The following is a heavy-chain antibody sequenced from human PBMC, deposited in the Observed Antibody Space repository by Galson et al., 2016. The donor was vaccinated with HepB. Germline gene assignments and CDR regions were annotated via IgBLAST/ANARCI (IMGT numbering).Heavy chain of an antibody. CDR3: ARDHPETEACDY. CDR1: GFTFSTYG. Sequence: SLRLSCAASGFTFSTYGMHWVRQAPGKGLEWVAEIWFDGTNEDYADSVKGRFTVSRDASKNTLYLQMTSLRAEDTALYYCARDHPETEACDYWGQGSLVTVSS. CDR2: IWFDGTNE. D-gene: IGHD1-14*01. J-gene: IGHJ4*02. V-gene: IGHV3-33*01.